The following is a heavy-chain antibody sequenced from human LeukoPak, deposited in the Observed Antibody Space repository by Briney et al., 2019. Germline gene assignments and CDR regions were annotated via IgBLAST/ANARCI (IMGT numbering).Heavy chain of an antibody. D-gene: IGHD6-19*01. V-gene: IGHV3-23*01. CDR2: INSYGTNT. Sequence: GGSLRLSCAASGFTFSAYAMTWVRQAPGKGLEWVSAINSYGTNTYDAASVKGRFTISRDNSNNTLFLQMNRLRAEDTAVYYCAKRVSGRYSSGWYFDDRGRGTLVTVSS. CDR3: AKRVSGRYSSGWYFDD. CDR1: GFTFSAYA. J-gene: IGHJ4*02.